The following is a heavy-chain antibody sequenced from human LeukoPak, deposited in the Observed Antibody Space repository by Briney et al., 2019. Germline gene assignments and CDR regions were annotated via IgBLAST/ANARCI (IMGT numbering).Heavy chain of an antibody. J-gene: IGHJ4*02. Sequence: RGAVKVSCKGSGYTFTSYGIGGVRPAPGQGLEGMGWICAYNGNTNYAQKLQGRVTMTTDTSASTAYKELSSLRSEDMAVYYCARGGSSGYYYVLDYWGQGTLVTVSS. CDR2: ICAYNGNT. CDR3: ARGGSSGYYYVLDY. CDR1: GYTFTSYG. D-gene: IGHD3-22*01. V-gene: IGHV1-18*03.